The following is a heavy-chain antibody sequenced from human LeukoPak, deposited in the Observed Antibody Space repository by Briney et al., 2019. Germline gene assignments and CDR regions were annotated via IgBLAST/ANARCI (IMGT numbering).Heavy chain of an antibody. CDR2: IYYSGST. D-gene: IGHD6-13*01. CDR3: AREGGAAAGIRWFDP. V-gene: IGHV4-31*03. CDR1: GGSISSGGYY. J-gene: IGHJ5*02. Sequence: KSSQTLSLTCTVSGGSISSGGYYWSWIRQHPGKGLEWIGYIYYSGSTYYNPSLKSRVTISVDTSKNQFSLKLSSVTAADTAVYYCAREGGAAAGIRWFDPWGQGTLVTVSS.